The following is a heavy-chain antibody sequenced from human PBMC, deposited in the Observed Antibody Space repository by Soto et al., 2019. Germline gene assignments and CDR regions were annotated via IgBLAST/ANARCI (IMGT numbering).Heavy chain of an antibody. CDR3: ARLGYTGNYFDY. CDR1: GGTFSSYA. J-gene: IGHJ4*02. Sequence: ASVKVSCKASGGTFSSYAISWVRQAPGQGLEWMGGIIPIFGTANYAQKFQGRVTITADESTSTAYMELSSLRSEDTAVYYCARLGYTGNYFDYWGQGTLVTVSS. V-gene: IGHV1-69*13. D-gene: IGHD6-13*01. CDR2: IIPIFGTA.